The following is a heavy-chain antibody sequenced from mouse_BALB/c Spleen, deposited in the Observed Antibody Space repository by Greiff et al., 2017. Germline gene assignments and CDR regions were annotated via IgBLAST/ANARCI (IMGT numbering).Heavy chain of an antibody. V-gene: IGHV5-9-4*01. CDR3: AREGYYGSSYNWYFDV. J-gene: IGHJ1*01. CDR1: GFTFSSYA. Sequence: EVKVVESGGGLVKPGGSLKLSCAASGFTFSSYAMSWVRQSPEKRLEWVAEISSGGSYTYYPDTVTGRFTISRDNAKNTLYLEMSSLRSEDTAMYYCAREGYYGSSYNWYFDVWGAGTTVTVSS. CDR2: ISSGGSYT. D-gene: IGHD1-1*01.